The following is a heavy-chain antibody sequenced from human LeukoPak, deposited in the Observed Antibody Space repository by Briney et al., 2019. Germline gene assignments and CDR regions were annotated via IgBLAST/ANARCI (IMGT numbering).Heavy chain of an antibody. V-gene: IGHV4-39*07. CDR3: ARGPTYYYDSSGYYYVGQPADY. J-gene: IGHJ4*02. CDR2: NYYSGST. D-gene: IGHD3-22*01. Sequence: SETLSLTCTVSGGSINRSSYYWSWIRQPPGKELEWIGSNYYSGSTYYNPSLKSRVTISVDTSKNQFYLKLSSVTAADTAVYYCARGPTYYYDSSGYYYVGQPADYWGQGTLVTVSS. CDR1: GGSINRSSYY.